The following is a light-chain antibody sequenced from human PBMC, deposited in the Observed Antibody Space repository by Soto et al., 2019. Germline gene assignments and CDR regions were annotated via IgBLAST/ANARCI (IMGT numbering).Light chain of an antibody. CDR3: QQYGSSPGT. CDR1: QSVSSN. V-gene: IGKV3-20*01. J-gene: IGKJ3*01. Sequence: ETVMTQSPSTLSVSPGERATLSCRASQSVSSNLAWYQQKPGQAPRLLIYGASSRATGIPDRFSGSGSGTDFTLTISRLEPEDFAVYYCQQYGSSPGTFGPGTKVDIK. CDR2: GAS.